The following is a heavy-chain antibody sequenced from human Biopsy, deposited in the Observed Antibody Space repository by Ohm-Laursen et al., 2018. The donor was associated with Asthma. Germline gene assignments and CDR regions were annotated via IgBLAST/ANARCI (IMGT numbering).Heavy chain of an antibody. CDR1: GGSISSFY. D-gene: IGHD6-19*01. V-gene: IGHV4-59*01. Sequence: GTLSLTCGVYGGSISSFYWSWIRQSPEKGLEWMGYVYWTGSTNYNPSLKSRVTMSVDTSKNRMFLELTSVTAADTAIYYCVRAVRNEQWLAPFDYWGQGKPVTGSS. J-gene: IGHJ4*02. CDR3: VRAVRNEQWLAPFDY. CDR2: VYWTGST.